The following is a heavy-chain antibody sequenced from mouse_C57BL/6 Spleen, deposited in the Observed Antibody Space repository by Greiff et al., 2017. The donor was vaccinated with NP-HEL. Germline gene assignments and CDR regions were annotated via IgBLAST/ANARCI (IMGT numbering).Heavy chain of an antibody. CDR1: GFTFSSYA. J-gene: IGHJ4*01. Sequence: EVKLMESGGGLVKPGGSLKLSCAASGFTFSSYAMSWVRQTPEKRLEWVATISDGGSYTYYPDNVKGRFTISRDNAKNNLYLQMSHLKSEDTAMYYCARDAGPPYYAMDYWGQGTSVTVSS. V-gene: IGHV5-4*01. D-gene: IGHD3-1*01. CDR2: ISDGGSYT. CDR3: ARDAGPPYYAMDY.